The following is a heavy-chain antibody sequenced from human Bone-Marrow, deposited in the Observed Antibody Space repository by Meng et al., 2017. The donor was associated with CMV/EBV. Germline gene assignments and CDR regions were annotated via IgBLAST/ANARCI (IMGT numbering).Heavy chain of an antibody. D-gene: IGHD2-2*01. CDR2: IRGTGDYT. J-gene: IGHJ5*02. V-gene: IGHV3-23*01. CDR1: GFTFRSYA. CDR3: ARADRRGYCSSMSCYGNWFDP. Sequence: GESLKISCSASGFTFRSYAMSWVRQAPGKGLEWVSTIRGTGDYTYNADSVKGRFTISTDTSKNTLYLQMNSLRAEDTAVYYCARADRRGYCSSMSCYGNWFDPWGQGILVTVSS.